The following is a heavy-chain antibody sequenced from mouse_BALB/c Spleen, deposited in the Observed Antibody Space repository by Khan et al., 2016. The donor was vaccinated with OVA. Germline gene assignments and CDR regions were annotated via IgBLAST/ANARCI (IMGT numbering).Heavy chain of an antibody. CDR2: ISYSGST. J-gene: IGHJ2*01. Sequence: VQLKQSGPGLVKPSQSLSLTCTVTGYSITSGYGWNWIRQFPGNKLEWMGYISYSGSTNYNPSLKSRISITRDTSKNQFFLQLNSVTTEDTATYYCGKTDGIEYWGQGTTLTVSS. CDR1: GYSITSGYG. CDR3: GKTDGIEY. D-gene: IGHD2-3*01. V-gene: IGHV3-2*02.